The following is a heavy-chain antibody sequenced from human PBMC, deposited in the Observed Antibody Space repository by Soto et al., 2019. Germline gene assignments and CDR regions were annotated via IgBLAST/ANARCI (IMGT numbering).Heavy chain of an antibody. D-gene: IGHD3-3*01. V-gene: IGHV3-23*01. CDR1: GFTFSSYA. CDR3: AKKSLRFLEWLLSPPDY. Sequence: PGGSLRLSCAASGFTFSSYAMSWVRQAPGKGLEWVSAISGSGGSTYYADSVKGRFTISRDNSKNTLYLQMNSLRAEDTAVYYCAKKSLRFLEWLLSPPDYWGQGSLVTFSS. J-gene: IGHJ4*02. CDR2: ISGSGGST.